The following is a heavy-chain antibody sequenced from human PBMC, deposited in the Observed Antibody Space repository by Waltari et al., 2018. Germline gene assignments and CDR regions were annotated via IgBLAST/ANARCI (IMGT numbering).Heavy chain of an antibody. J-gene: IGHJ4*02. CDR1: GGTFGRFA. CDR2: IIPKIGAS. CDR3: ATDTSPPY. Sequence: QVQLVQSGAEVKKPGSSVKVSCKASGGTFGRFAISWVRQAAGEGLAWMGGIIPKIGASNYAQKFQGRVTITADDSTRIAYMEVSSLSFEDTAVYFCATDTSPPYWGQGTLVIVSS. V-gene: IGHV1-69*01. D-gene: IGHD2-2*01.